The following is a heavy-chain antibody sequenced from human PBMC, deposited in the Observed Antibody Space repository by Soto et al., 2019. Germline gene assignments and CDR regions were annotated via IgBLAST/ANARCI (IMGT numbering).Heavy chain of an antibody. Sequence: QVQLVQSGAEVKKLGASVKVSCKASGYTFTNFGISWVRQAPGQGLEWMGWISTYNGHTTSAQQLQGRLTMTTDTSTSTASMELRSLRSDDAAVYFCARDWGQQWLAYGLDVWGQGTMVTVSS. CDR1: GYTFTNFG. CDR3: ARDWGQQWLAYGLDV. J-gene: IGHJ6*02. D-gene: IGHD6-19*01. CDR2: ISTYNGHT. V-gene: IGHV1-18*01.